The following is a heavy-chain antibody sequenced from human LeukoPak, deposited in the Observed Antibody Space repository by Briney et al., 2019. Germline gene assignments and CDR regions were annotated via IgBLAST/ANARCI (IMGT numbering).Heavy chain of an antibody. CDR2: INPSGGST. Sequence: ASVKVSCKASGYTFTSYYMHWVRQAPGQGLEWMGIINPSGGSTSYAQKFQGRVTITADKSTSTAYMELSSLRSEDTAVYYCARVNRYYYDSNFDYWGQGTLVTVSS. D-gene: IGHD3-22*01. V-gene: IGHV1-46*01. CDR1: GYTFTSYY. CDR3: ARVNRYYYDSNFDY. J-gene: IGHJ4*02.